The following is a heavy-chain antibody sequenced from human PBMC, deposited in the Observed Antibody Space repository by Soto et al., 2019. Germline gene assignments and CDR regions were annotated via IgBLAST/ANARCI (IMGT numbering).Heavy chain of an antibody. J-gene: IGHJ4*02. CDR3: AKWEVFVTGHLATQSSLDS. CDR1: GFTFINHA. Sequence: GGSLRLSSAASGFTFINHAITWVRQAPGKAPQWVATVDGSGAAPFYAESVKGRFTISRDNSKNTLYLQMNSLRAEDTAVYFCAKWEVFVTGHLATQSSLDSWGQGTLVTVSS. V-gene: IGHV3-23*01. CDR2: VDGSGAAP. D-gene: IGHD3-9*01.